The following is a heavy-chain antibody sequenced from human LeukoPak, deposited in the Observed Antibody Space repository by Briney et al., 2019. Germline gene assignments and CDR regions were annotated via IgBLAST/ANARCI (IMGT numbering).Heavy chain of an antibody. V-gene: IGHV3-53*01. J-gene: IGHJ3*02. CDR3: ARDKYYYATGGAFDI. CDR2: IYSGGST. CDR1: GFTVSSNY. Sequence: GGSLRLSCAASGFTVSSNYMSWVRQAPGKGLEWVSVIYSGGSTYYADSVKGRFTISRDNSKNPLYLQMNSLTAADTAVYYCARDKYYYATGGAFDIWGQGTMVTVSS. D-gene: IGHD3-10*01.